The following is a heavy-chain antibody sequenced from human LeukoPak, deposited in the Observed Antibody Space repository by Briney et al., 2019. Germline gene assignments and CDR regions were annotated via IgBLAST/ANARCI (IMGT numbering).Heavy chain of an antibody. D-gene: IGHD6-19*01. V-gene: IGHV4-34*01. J-gene: IGHJ4*02. CDR3: ARDDSSGWYSD. Sequence: PSETLSLTCAVSGGSFSGYYWSWIRQPPGKGLEWIGEINHSGSTNYNPSLKSRVTISVDTSKNQFSLKLSSVTAADTAVYYCARDDSSGWYSDWGQGTLVTVSS. CDR1: GGSFSGYY. CDR2: INHSGST.